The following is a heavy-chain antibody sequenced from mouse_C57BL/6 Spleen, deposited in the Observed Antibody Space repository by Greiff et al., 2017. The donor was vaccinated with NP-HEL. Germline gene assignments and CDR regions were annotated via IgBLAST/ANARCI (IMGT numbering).Heavy chain of an antibody. D-gene: IGHD2-4*01. CDR2: INPNYGTT. V-gene: IGHV1-39*01. Sequence: EVQVVESGPELVKPGASVKISCKASGYSFTDYNMNWVKQSNGKSLEWIGVINPNYGTTSYNQKFKGKATLTVDQSSSTAYMQLNSLTSEDSAVYYCAREEVYYDYYYAMDYWGQGTSVTVSS. CDR1: GYSFTDYN. J-gene: IGHJ4*01. CDR3: AREEVYYDYYYAMDY.